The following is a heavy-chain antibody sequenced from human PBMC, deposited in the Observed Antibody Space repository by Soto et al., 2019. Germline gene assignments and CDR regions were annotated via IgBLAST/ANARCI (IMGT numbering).Heavy chain of an antibody. CDR3: ARVYVDIVATIIWSYGMDV. Sequence: GGSLRLSCAASGFTFSSYGMHWVRQAPGKGLEWVAVIWYDGSNKYYADSVKGRFTISRDNSKNTLYLQMNSLRAEDTAVYYWARVYVDIVATIIWSYGMDVWGQGPRVTVS. D-gene: IGHD5-12*01. J-gene: IGHJ6*02. V-gene: IGHV3-33*01. CDR1: GFTFSSYG. CDR2: IWYDGSNK.